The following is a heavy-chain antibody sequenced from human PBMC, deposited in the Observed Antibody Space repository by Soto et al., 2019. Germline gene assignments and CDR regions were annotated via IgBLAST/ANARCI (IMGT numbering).Heavy chain of an antibody. J-gene: IGHJ6*02. CDR3: ARGAGQCGPSYQYRMDL. CDR1: GCTFSDDY. Sequence: GGALRLSCAASGCTFSDDYMDWVRQAPGKGKKWVGSIRNKANGYTTEYAASVNGRFTISRDDSQNSLYLQMNSLETEDTAVYYCARGAGQCGPSYQYRMDLWGQGTPATVPS. D-gene: IGHD2-21*01. CDR2: IRNKANGYTT. V-gene: IGHV3-72*01.